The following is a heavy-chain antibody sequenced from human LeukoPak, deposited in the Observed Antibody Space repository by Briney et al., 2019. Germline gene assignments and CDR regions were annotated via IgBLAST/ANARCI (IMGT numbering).Heavy chain of an antibody. Sequence: ASVKVSCKASGGTYSSYAISWVRQAPGQGLEWMGGIIPIFGTANYAQKFQGRVTITADESTSTAYMELSSLRSEDTAVYYCARESVAEGGNSVGYRGQGTLVTVSS. V-gene: IGHV1-69*13. J-gene: IGHJ4*02. CDR1: GGTYSSYA. D-gene: IGHD4-23*01. CDR3: ARESVAEGGNSVGY. CDR2: IIPIFGTA.